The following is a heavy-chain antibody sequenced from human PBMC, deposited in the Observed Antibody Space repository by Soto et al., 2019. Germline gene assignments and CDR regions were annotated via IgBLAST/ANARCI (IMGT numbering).Heavy chain of an antibody. Sequence: QVQLVQSGAEVKKPGASVKVSCRASGYTFTSYSVHWVRQAPGQRLEWMGWIKADNGQTKYSKKFQGRVTISMDTSARTAYMELSSLRSEDTALYYCARGGYFDWFLYADGKDVWGQGTTVTVSS. D-gene: IGHD3-9*01. CDR1: GYTFTSYS. V-gene: IGHV1-3*01. CDR3: ARGGYFDWFLYADGKDV. J-gene: IGHJ6*02. CDR2: IKADNGQT.